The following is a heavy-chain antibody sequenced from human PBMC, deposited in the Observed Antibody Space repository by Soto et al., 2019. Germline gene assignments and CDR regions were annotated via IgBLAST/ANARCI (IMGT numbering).Heavy chain of an antibody. V-gene: IGHV1-3*01. CDR1: GYTFVNYA. Sequence: ASVKVSCMASGYTFVNYAIHLVRQAGGQRPEGMGWINGGNGEIRYAQKFQDRVTITRGAAARVAYMGLSSFGSEDTAVYYCVRDWGRDLLADWGQGTLVTVSS. CDR3: VRDWGRDLLAD. J-gene: IGHJ4*02. CDR2: INGGNGEI. D-gene: IGHD3-16*01.